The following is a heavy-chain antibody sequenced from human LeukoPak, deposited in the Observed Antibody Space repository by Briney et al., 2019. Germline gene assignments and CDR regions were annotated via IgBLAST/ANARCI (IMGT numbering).Heavy chain of an antibody. Sequence: GGSLRLSCATSGFSFDRYTIHWVRQAPGKGLEWVSLAGWAGGTTYYSDSVRGRFTISRDSGKNSVYLQMNSLTTDDTAFYFCAKELDTMFFDYWGQGALVTVSS. CDR3: AKELDTMFFDY. D-gene: IGHD5-18*01. CDR2: AGWAGGTT. V-gene: IGHV3-43*01. J-gene: IGHJ4*02. CDR1: GFSFDRYT.